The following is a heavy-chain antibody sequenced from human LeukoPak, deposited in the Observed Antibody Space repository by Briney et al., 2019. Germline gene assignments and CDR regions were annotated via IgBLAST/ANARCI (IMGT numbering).Heavy chain of an antibody. J-gene: IGHJ4*02. CDR2: ISSSSSYI. CDR3: ARAWGGYCSSTSCYTATDY. CDR1: GFTFSSYS. D-gene: IGHD2-2*02. V-gene: IGHV3-21*04. Sequence: GGSLRLSCAASGFTFSSYSMNWVRQAPGKGLEWVSSISSSSSYIYYADSVKGRFTISRDNAKNSLYLQMNSLRAEDTAVYYCARAWGGYCSSTSCYTATDYWGQGTLVTVSS.